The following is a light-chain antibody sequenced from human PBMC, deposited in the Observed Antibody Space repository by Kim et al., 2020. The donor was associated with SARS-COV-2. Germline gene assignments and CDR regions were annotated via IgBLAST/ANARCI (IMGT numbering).Light chain of an antibody. Sequence: VSPGETATLSCRASQSVGNNVAWYQQKLAQAPRLLIYGASTRATDIPPRFSGAGSETEFTLTITSLQSEDFAVYFCQHYDNWPPYTFGQGTKLEI. J-gene: IGKJ2*01. CDR1: QSVGNN. V-gene: IGKV3-15*01. CDR3: QHYDNWPPYT. CDR2: GAS.